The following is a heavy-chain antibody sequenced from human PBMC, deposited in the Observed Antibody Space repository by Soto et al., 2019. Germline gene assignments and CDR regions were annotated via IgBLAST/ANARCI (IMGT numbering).Heavy chain of an antibody. CDR2: IYYSGST. D-gene: IGHD3-3*01. CDR1: GGSISSSSYY. V-gene: IGHV4-39*01. Sequence: QLQLQESGPGLVKPSETLSLTCTVSGGSISSSSYYWGWIRQPPGKGLEWIGSIYYSGSTYYNPSLKSRVTISVDTSKNQFSLKLSSVTAADTAVYYCARLYYDFWSGYYTSYYYYYMDVWGKGTTVTVSS. J-gene: IGHJ6*03. CDR3: ARLYYDFWSGYYTSYYYYYMDV.